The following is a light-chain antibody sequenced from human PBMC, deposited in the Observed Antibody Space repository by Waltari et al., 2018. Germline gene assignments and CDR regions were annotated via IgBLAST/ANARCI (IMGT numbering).Light chain of an antibody. CDR3: FSYAGSYTLGV. J-gene: IGLJ1*01. V-gene: IGLV2-11*01. CDR2: DVY. Sequence: QSVLTQPPYVPGPPGHPVTIPCNGTSPDIGVHTYSPWYQKHPGNAPKLIIYDVYKRPSGVPDRFSGSKSGTTASLTISGLQADDEANYYCFSYAGSYTLGVFGVGTKVAVL. CDR1: SPDIGVHTY.